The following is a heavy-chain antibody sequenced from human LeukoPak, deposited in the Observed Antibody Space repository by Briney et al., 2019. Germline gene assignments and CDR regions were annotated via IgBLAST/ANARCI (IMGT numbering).Heavy chain of an antibody. CDR3: ARETRGTCLYYYYLDV. CDR2: INPNSGGT. Sequence: ASVKVSCKASGYIITGYYMHWVRQAPRKGLEWMGRINPNSGGTNYAQKFQGRVTMTRDTSINTAYMELSRLRSDDTAVYYCARETRGTCLYYYYLDVWGKGTTVTVSS. J-gene: IGHJ6*03. CDR1: GYIITGYY. D-gene: IGHD3-16*01. V-gene: IGHV1-2*06.